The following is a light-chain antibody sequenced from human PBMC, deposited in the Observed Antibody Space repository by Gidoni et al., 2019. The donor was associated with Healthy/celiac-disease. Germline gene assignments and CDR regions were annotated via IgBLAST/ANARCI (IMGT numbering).Light chain of an antibody. CDR1: QGISSY. CDR3: QQRNSYPLT. Sequence: DIQLTQSPSFLSASVGDRVTITCRASQGISSYLPWYQQKPGKAPKLLSYAASTLQSGVPSRFSGSGSGTEFTLTISRLQPEDFATYYCQQRNSYPLTFGGGTKVEIK. V-gene: IGKV1-9*01. CDR2: AAS. J-gene: IGKJ4*01.